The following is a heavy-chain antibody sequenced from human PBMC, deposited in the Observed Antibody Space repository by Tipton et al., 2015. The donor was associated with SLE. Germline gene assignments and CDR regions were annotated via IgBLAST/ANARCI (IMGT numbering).Heavy chain of an antibody. CDR2: IYHTGST. V-gene: IGHV4-59*12. CDR1: GGSISTYY. Sequence: TLSLTCTVSGGSISTYYWSWIRQPPKQGLEWIGWIYHTGSTDYNPSLKSRVTISLDRSNNQFSLKVNSMTAADTAVYYCARDFCGGDCSYAFDIWGQGTMVTVSS. D-gene: IGHD2-21*01. J-gene: IGHJ3*02. CDR3: ARDFCGGDCSYAFDI.